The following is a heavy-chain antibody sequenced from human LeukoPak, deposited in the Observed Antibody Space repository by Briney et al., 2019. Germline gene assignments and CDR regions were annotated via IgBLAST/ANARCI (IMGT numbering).Heavy chain of an antibody. CDR2: ISYDGSNK. Sequence: GGSLRLSCAASGFTFSSYAMHWVRQAPGKGLEWVAVISYDGSNKYYADSVKGRFTISRDNSKNTLYLQMNSLRAEDTAVYYCARDWRSRDWFAPWGQGTLVTVSS. CDR3: ARDWRSRDWFAP. D-gene: IGHD1-1*01. V-gene: IGHV3-30*04. CDR1: GFTFSSYA. J-gene: IGHJ5*02.